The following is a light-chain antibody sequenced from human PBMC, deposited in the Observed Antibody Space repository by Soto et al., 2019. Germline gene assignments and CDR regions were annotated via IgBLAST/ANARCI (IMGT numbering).Light chain of an antibody. CDR1: SSNIGSNT. CDR2: SNN. Sequence: SVLTQPPSASGTPGQRVTISCSGSSSNIGSNTVNWYQQLPGTAPKLLIYSNNQRPSGVPDRFSGSKSGTSASLAISGLQSEDEADYYCAAWDDSLNAHYVFGTGTKVTV. CDR3: AAWDDSLNAHYV. V-gene: IGLV1-44*01. J-gene: IGLJ1*01.